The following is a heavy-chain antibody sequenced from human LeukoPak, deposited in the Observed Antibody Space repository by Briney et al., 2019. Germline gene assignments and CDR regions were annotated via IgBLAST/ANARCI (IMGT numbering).Heavy chain of an antibody. CDR1: GGSISSSSYY. D-gene: IGHD2-2*01. J-gene: IGHJ3*02. V-gene: IGHV4-39*01. Sequence: SETLSLTCTVSGGSISSSSYYWGWIRQPPGKGLEWIGRIYYSGSTYYNPSLKSRVTISVDTSKNQFSLKLSSVTAADTAVYYCARLILQYCSSSTCRNVGALDIWGRGAMVTLSS. CDR2: IYYSGST. CDR3: ARLILQYCSSSTCRNVGALDI.